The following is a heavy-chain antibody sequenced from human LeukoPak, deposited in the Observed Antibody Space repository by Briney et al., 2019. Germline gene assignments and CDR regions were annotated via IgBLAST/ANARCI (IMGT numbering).Heavy chain of an antibody. J-gene: IGHJ4*02. CDR1: GYTFTGYH. V-gene: IGHV1-2*04. D-gene: IGHD2-15*01. CDR2: INPNGGGT. Sequence: GASVKVSCKASGYTFTGYHMHWVRQAPGQGLEWMGWINPNGGGTNYAQEFQGWVTMTRDTSISTAYMELSRLRSEDTAVYYCARDRCSGGSCHDYWGQGTLVTVSS. CDR3: ARDRCSGGSCHDY.